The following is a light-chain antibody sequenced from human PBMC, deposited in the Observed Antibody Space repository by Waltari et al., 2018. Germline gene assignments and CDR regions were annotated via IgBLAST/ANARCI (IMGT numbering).Light chain of an antibody. Sequence: EIVLTQSPGTLALSPGERATLSCRASQSVGRALAWYQQKPGQAPRLLIYDASSRATGISDKFSGSGNGTDFSLTISGVEPEDFAVYFCQMYVRLPVTFGQGTKVEVK. CDR2: DAS. J-gene: IGKJ1*01. V-gene: IGKV3-20*01. CDR3: QMYVRLPVT. CDR1: QSVGRA.